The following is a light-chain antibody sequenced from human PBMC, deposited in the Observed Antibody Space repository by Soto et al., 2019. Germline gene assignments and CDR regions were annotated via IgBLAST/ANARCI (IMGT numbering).Light chain of an antibody. V-gene: IGLV2-11*01. CDR3: HPYPRSYPPHV. CDR2: AVT. Sequence: QSVLTQPRSVSGSPGQSVTISCTGTSSDVGGYNYVSWYQQYPGKAPKVMIYAVTKRPSGVPDRISGSKSGNTASLTISGLQADDEADYYCHPYPRSYPPHVSGKGATVTI. CDR1: SSDVGGYNY. J-gene: IGLJ1*01.